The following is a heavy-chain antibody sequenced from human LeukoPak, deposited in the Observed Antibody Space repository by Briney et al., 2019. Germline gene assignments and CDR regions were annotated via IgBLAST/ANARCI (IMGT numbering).Heavy chain of an antibody. CDR2: ISVNNGNT. CDR1: GHTFSNYG. V-gene: IGHV1-18*01. CDR3: ARDPLNYYDILTGYYGGEGAFDY. J-gene: IGHJ4*02. D-gene: IGHD3-9*01. Sequence: ASVKVSCQASGHTFSNYGMSWVRQAPGQGLEWMGWISVNNGNTKYAQKLQGRVTMTTDTSTSTAYMELRSLRSDDTAVYYCARDPLNYYDILTGYYGGEGAFDYWGQGTLVTVSS.